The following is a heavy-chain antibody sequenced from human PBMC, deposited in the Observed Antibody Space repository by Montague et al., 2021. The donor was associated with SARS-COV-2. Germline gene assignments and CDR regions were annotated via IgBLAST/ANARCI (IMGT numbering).Heavy chain of an antibody. V-gene: IGHV4-34*01. CDR1: GGSFSDHF. J-gene: IGHJ6*03. Sequence: SETLSLTCAVYGGSFSDHFWSWVRQPPGQGLERVGEVSESGSINYNPSLKNRGTISVATSTNQYSLKLRSLTAADTAVYFCARGRTEAEPATALGLGFFYSYFMDVWGKGTTVFVSS. CDR2: VSESGSI. D-gene: IGHD1-26*01. CDR3: ARGRTEAEPATALGLGFFYSYFMDV.